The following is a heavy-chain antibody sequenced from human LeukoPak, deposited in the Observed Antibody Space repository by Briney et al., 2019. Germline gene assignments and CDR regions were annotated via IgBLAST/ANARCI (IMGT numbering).Heavy chain of an antibody. CDR1: GFTFSSYS. D-gene: IGHD2-2*01. CDR2: ISSSSSYI. V-gene: IGHV3-21*01. CDR3: ARGGFGYCSSTSCATPGYFQH. J-gene: IGHJ1*01. Sequence: PGGSLRLSCAASGFTFSSYSMNWVRQAPGKGLEWVSSISSSSSYIYYADSVKGRFTISRDNSKNTLYLQMNSLRAEDTAVYYCARGGFGYCSSTSCATPGYFQHWGQGTLVTVSS.